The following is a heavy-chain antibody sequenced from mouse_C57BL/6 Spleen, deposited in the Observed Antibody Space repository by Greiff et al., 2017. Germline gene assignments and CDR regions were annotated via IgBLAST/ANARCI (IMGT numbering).Heavy chain of an antibody. CDR1: GYAFSSSW. Sequence: QVQLQQSGPELVKPGASVKISCKASGYAFSSSWMNWVKQRPGKGLEWIGRIYPGDGDTNYNGKFKGKATLTADTSSSTAYMQLSSLTSEDSAVYFCARGLGGTASYWGQGTLVTVSA. CDR3: ARGLGGTASY. J-gene: IGHJ3*01. V-gene: IGHV1-82*01. CDR2: IYPGDGDT. D-gene: IGHD4-1*01.